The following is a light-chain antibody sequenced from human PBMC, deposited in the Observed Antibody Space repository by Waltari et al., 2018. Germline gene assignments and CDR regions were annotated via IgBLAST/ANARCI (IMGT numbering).Light chain of an antibody. V-gene: IGKV1-5*01. CDR1: QSISSW. Sequence: IQMTQSPSTLSASVGDRVTITCRASQSISSWLAWYQQKPGKSPKLLFYDAPRLESGVPSRFSGSGSGSEFPLTISSLQPDDFATYYCQQYNSYSPRTFGQGTKVEIK. CDR2: DAP. CDR3: QQYNSYSPRT. J-gene: IGKJ1*01.